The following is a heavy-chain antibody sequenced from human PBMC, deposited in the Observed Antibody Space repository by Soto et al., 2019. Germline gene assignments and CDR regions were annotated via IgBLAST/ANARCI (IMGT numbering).Heavy chain of an antibody. CDR2: ISNSGTTI. J-gene: IGHJ4*02. Sequence: PGGSLRLSCAASRFTFSDFYMTWIRQAPGKGPEWLSYISNSGTTIYYSDSVKGRFTISRDNAKKSLYLQMNSLRAEDTAIYYCARANYHILTGYSDYCGQGTLVTVSS. D-gene: IGHD3-9*01. CDR3: ARANYHILTGYSDY. V-gene: IGHV3-11*01. CDR1: RFTFSDFY.